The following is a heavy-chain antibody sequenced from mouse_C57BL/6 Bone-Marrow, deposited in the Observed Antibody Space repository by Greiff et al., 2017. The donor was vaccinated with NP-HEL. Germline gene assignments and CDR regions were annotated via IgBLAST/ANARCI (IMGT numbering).Heavy chain of an antibody. CDR1: GYTFTSYG. Sequence: QVTLKESGAELARPGASVKLSCKASGYTFTSYGISWVKQRTGQGLEWIGEIYPRSGNTYYNEKFKGKATLTADKSSSTAYMELRSLTSEDSAVYFCARAGGTEDAMDYWGQGTSVTVSS. CDR2: IYPRSGNT. CDR3: ARAGGTEDAMDY. V-gene: IGHV1-81*01. D-gene: IGHD4-1*01. J-gene: IGHJ4*01.